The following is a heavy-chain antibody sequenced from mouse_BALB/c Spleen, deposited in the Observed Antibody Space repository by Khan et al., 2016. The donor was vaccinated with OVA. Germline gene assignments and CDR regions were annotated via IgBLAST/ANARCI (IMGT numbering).Heavy chain of an antibody. Sequence: QVRLQQSGAELARPGASVKMSCKASGYSFTSHTMHWVKQRPGQGLEWIGYINPRSGYTNYNQKFNDKATLTADKSSSTAYMQLSSLTSEDSAVYYCARRRTGYALDYWGQGTSVTVSS. J-gene: IGHJ4*01. V-gene: IGHV1-4*01. CDR1: GYSFTSHT. CDR2: INPRSGYT. CDR3: ARRRTGYALDY.